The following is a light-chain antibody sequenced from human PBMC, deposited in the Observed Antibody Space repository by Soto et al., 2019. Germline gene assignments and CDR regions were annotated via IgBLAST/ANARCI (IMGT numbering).Light chain of an antibody. CDR1: QSISSY. V-gene: IGKV1-5*03. J-gene: IGKJ1*01. CDR2: KAS. Sequence: DIQMTQSPSSLSASVGDRVTITFRASQSISSYLNWYQQKPGKAPKLLIYKASSLESGVPSRFSGSGSGTEFTLTISSLQPDDFATYYCQQYKSYSTFGQGTKVDIK. CDR3: QQYKSYST.